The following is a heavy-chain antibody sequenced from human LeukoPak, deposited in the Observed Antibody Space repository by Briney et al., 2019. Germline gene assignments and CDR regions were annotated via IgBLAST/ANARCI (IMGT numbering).Heavy chain of an antibody. CDR1: GYTFTGYY. D-gene: IGHD1-26*01. CDR3: ATSGRSILGATTTGDYFDY. CDR2: INPNSGGT. J-gene: IGHJ4*02. Sequence: ASVKVSCKASGYTFTGYYMHWVRQAPGQGLEWMGWINPNSGGTKYAQKFQGWVTMTRDTSISTAYMELSKLTSDDTAVYYCATSGRSILGATTTGDYFDYWGQGTLVTVSS. V-gene: IGHV1-2*04.